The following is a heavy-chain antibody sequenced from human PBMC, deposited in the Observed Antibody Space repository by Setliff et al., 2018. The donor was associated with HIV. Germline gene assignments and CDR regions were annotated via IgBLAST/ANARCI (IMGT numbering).Heavy chain of an antibody. Sequence: PSETLSLTCTVSGGSISSYYWSWIRQPPGKGLEWIGYIYTSGSTNYNTSLNSRVTISVDTSKNQFSLKLSSVNAADTAVYYCARHGAWDAFDIWGQGTMVTVSS. CDR1: GGSISSYY. CDR2: IYTSGST. J-gene: IGHJ3*02. CDR3: ARHGAWDAFDI. V-gene: IGHV4-4*09. D-gene: IGHD3-16*01.